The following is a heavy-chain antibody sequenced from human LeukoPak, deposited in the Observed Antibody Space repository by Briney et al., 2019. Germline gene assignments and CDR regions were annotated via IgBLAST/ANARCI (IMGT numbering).Heavy chain of an antibody. J-gene: IGHJ4*02. V-gene: IGHV1-46*01. CDR3: AREIGPRQLHLWGSAFDY. Sequence: ASVKVSGKASGYTFINYYMHWVRQAPGQGLEWMGIINPSVGTTSYAQNFQGRVTMTRDTSTSTVYMELSSLRSEDTAVYYCAREIGPRQLHLWGSAFDYWGQGTLVTVSS. D-gene: IGHD5-18*01. CDR1: GYTFINYY. CDR2: INPSVGTT.